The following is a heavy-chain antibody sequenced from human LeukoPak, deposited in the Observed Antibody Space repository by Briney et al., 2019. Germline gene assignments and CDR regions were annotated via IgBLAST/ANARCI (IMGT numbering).Heavy chain of an antibody. Sequence: GGSLRLSCAASGFTFSSYSTNWARHAPRKGLEWVSSISSSSSYIYYADSVKGRFTISRDNAKNSLYLQMNSLRAEDTAVYYCARVRGYDSSGYSNWGQGTLVTVSS. J-gene: IGHJ4*02. D-gene: IGHD3-22*01. CDR3: ARVRGYDSSGYSN. CDR1: GFTFSSYS. V-gene: IGHV3-21*01. CDR2: ISSSSSYI.